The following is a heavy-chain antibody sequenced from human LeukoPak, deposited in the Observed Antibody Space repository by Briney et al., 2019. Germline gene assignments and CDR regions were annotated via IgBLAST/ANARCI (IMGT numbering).Heavy chain of an antibody. CDR1: GFSFSAYW. V-gene: IGHV3-7*01. D-gene: IGHD2-15*01. CDR2: IKQDESER. CDR3: AKDLRVGAADY. Sequence: GGSLRLSCAASGFSFSAYWMGWVRQAPGKGLEWVANIKQDESERYYVDSVKGRFTISRDNSKNTLYLQMNSLRAEDTAVYYCAKDLRVGAADYWGQGTLVTVSS. J-gene: IGHJ4*02.